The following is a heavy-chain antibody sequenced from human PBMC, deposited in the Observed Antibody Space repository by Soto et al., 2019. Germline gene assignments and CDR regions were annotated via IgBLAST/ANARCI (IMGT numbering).Heavy chain of an antibody. V-gene: IGHV4-39*01. Sequence: SETLSLTCTVSGGSISSSSYYWGWIRQPPGKGLEWIGSIYYSGSTYYNPSLKSRVTISVDTSKNQFSLKLSSVTAADTAVYYCAYSSSWRNWFDPWGQGTLVTISS. CDR1: GGSISSSSYY. J-gene: IGHJ5*02. CDR2: IYYSGST. CDR3: AYSSSWRNWFDP. D-gene: IGHD6-13*01.